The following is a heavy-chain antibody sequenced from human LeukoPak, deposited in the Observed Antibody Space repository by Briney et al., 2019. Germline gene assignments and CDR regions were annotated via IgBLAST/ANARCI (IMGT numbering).Heavy chain of an antibody. D-gene: IGHD2-15*01. V-gene: IGHV3-7*01. CDR2: MKLNGSEE. CDR1: GFTFRSYW. Sequence: GGSLRLSCAASGFTFRSYWMSWVRQAPGQGLEWVANMKLNGSEEYYVDSVKGRFTIASDNAKNSLYLQMTSLRVDDTAVYYCARWARYCSSGSCYSWFDPWGQGTLVTVSS. CDR3: ARWARYCSSGSCYSWFDP. J-gene: IGHJ5*02.